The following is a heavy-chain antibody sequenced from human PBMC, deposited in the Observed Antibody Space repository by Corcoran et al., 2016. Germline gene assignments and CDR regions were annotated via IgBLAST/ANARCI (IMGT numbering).Heavy chain of an antibody. D-gene: IGHD3-3*01. Sequence: QVQLQESGPGLVKPSETLSLTCTVSGGSISSYYWSWIRQPPGKGLEWIGYIYYSGSTNYNPSLKSRVTISVDTSKNQFSLKLSPVTAADTAVYYCARVVGYDFWSGYPNHDAFDIWGQGTMVTVSS. V-gene: IGHV4-59*01. CDR2: IYYSGST. CDR1: GGSISSYY. J-gene: IGHJ3*02. CDR3: ARVVGYDFWSGYPNHDAFDI.